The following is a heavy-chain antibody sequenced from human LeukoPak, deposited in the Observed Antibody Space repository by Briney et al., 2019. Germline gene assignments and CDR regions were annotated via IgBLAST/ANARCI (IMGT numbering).Heavy chain of an antibody. D-gene: IGHD2-21*02. CDR2: ISSSGSTI. Sequence: PGGSLRLSCAASGFTFSSYEMNWVRQAPGKGLEWVSYISSSGSTIYYADSVKGRFTISRDNAKNSLYLQMNSLRAEDTAVYYCARLYCGGDCDGYWGQGTLVTVSS. CDR3: ARLYCGGDCDGY. V-gene: IGHV3-48*03. J-gene: IGHJ4*02. CDR1: GFTFSSYE.